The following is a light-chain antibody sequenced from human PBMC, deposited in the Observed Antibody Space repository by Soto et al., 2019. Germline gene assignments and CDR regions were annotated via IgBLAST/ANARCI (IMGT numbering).Light chain of an antibody. CDR1: SSDVGGYNY. Sequence: QSVLTQPASVSGSPGQSITISCTGTSSDVGGYNYVSWYQQHPGKAPKLMIYEVSNRPSGVSNRFSGSKSGNTASLTISGLQPEDEADYYCSSFTSSSTLYVSGTGTKVTVL. CDR3: SSFTSSSTLYV. V-gene: IGLV2-14*01. J-gene: IGLJ1*01. CDR2: EVS.